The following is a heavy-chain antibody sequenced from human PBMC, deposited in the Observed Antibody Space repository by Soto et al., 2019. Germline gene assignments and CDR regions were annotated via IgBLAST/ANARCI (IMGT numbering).Heavy chain of an antibody. J-gene: IGHJ4*02. CDR1: GFTFSSYA. CDR3: ARSRGAGGQFDY. V-gene: IGHV3-23*01. CDR2: VSIGGST. Sequence: DVQLLESGGGLVQPEGSLRLSCAASGFTFSSYAMGWVRQGPGKGLEWVAVVSIGGSTHYADSVRGRFTISRDNSKNTLSLQMNSLTAENKELYFCARSRGAGGQFDYWGQGALVTVSS. D-gene: IGHD2-15*01.